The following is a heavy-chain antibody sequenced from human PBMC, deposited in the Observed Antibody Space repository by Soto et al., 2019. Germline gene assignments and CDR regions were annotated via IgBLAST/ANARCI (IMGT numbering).Heavy chain of an antibody. CDR3: ARDRGVAPPVAGNTHYYYYMDV. D-gene: IGHD6-19*01. Sequence: QDQLVQSGGEVKKPGASVKVSCKASGYSFTNYGITWVRQAPGQGFEWMGWISAYNGDTNYAQKLQGRVTMTTEASTSTAYLELRSLISDDTAVYYCARDRGVAPPVAGNTHYYYYMDVWGKGTTVTVSS. CDR1: GYSFTNYG. CDR2: ISAYNGDT. V-gene: IGHV1-18*01. J-gene: IGHJ6*03.